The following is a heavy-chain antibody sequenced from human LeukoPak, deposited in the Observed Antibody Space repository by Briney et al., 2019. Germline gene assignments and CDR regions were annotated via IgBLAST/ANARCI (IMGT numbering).Heavy chain of an antibody. CDR3: ARDHYYGSGSYYRPLYYYYGMDV. Sequence: SVKGRFTISRDNAKNTLYLQMNSLRAEDTAVYYCARDHYYGSGSYYRPLYYYYGMDVWGQGTTVTVSS. J-gene: IGHJ6*02. D-gene: IGHD3-10*01. V-gene: IGHV3-21*01.